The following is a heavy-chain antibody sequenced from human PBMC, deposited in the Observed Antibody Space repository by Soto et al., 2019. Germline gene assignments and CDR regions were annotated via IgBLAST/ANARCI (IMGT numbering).Heavy chain of an antibody. D-gene: IGHD1-1*01. Sequence: SETLSLTCTVSGGSISNYYWSWIRQPPGKGLEWIGYMYYSGNTNYSPSLKSRVTISVDTSKNQFSLKLRSVTAADTAVYYCANNERGLDPWGQGILVTVSS. CDR1: GGSISNYY. CDR2: MYYSGNT. V-gene: IGHV4-59*12. CDR3: ANNERGLDP. J-gene: IGHJ5*02.